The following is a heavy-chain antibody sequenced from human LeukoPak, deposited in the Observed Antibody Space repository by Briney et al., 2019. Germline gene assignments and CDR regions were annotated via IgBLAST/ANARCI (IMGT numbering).Heavy chain of an antibody. CDR1: GYTFTSYG. CDR3: AREVLNYYGSGELDY. J-gene: IGHJ4*02. Sequence: ASVKVSCKASGYTFTSYGISWVRQAPGRGLEWMGWISAYNGNTNYAQKLQGRVTMTTDTSTSTAYMELRSLRSDDTAVYYCAREVLNYYGSGELDYWGQGTLVTVSS. D-gene: IGHD3-10*01. CDR2: ISAYNGNT. V-gene: IGHV1-18*01.